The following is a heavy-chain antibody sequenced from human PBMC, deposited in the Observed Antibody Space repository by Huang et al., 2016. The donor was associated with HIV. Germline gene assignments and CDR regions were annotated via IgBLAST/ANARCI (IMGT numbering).Heavy chain of an antibody. CDR1: DGSISSHF. CDR3: AGDGGYQYDSRAYYRDC. J-gene: IGHJ4*02. D-gene: IGHD3-22*01. V-gene: IGHV4-59*11. Sequence: QVQLQESGPGLVKPSETLSLTCTVSDGSISSHFWSWIRPPPGRGLEWIATINPSGRRKYNPSLDTRVNLTNDSSKGQLYLKLESVSAADTAVDYCAGDGGYQYDSRAYYRDCWGQGTLVTVSS. CDR2: INPSGRR.